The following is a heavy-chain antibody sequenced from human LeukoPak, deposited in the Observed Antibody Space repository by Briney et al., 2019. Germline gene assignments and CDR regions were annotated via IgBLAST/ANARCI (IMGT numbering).Heavy chain of an antibody. J-gene: IGHJ3*02. V-gene: IGHV6-1*01. Sequence: SQTLSRTCAISGDSVSNNNAAWNWIRQSPSRGLEWLGRTYYRSKWYTDYAVSVSSRITINPDASKNQFSLQLNSVTPEDTAVYYCASSSLRGSDAFDIWGQGTMVTVSS. D-gene: IGHD3-16*01. CDR2: TYYRSKWYT. CDR3: ASSSLRGSDAFDI. CDR1: GDSVSNNNAA.